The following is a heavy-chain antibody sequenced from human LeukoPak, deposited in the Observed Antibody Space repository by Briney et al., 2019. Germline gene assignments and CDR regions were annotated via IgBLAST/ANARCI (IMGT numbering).Heavy chain of an antibody. CDR2: FDPEDGET. Sequence: ASVKVSCKASGHSLNEISMYWVRQAPGKGLECMGVFDPEDGETIYAQRFKGRLTLTGDTSTDTVYMDLSSLRPEDTAVYYCATGATIPAGFDFWGQGTLVTVSS. CDR1: GHSLNEIS. V-gene: IGHV1-24*01. CDR3: ATGATIPAGFDF. J-gene: IGHJ4*02. D-gene: IGHD5-24*01.